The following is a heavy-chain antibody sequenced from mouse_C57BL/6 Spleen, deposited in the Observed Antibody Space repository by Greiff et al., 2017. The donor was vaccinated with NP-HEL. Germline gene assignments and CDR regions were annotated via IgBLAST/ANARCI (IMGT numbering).Heavy chain of an antibody. Sequence: VQLQQSGPELVKPGASVKISCKASGYTFTDYYMNWVKPSHGKSLEWIGDINPNNGGTSYNQKFKGKATLTVDKSSSTAYMELRSLTSEDSAVYYCARWTGAYWGQGTLVTVSA. CDR2: INPNNGGT. CDR1: GYTFTDYY. J-gene: IGHJ3*01. CDR3: ARWTGAY. V-gene: IGHV1-26*01.